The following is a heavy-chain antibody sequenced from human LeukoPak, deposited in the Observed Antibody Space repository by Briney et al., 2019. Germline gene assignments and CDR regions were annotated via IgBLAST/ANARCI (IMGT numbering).Heavy chain of an antibody. CDR3: AKDAAGPEY. V-gene: IGHV3-23*01. Sequence: GGSLRLSCAASGLTFSDYAMTWVRQAPGKGLFWVSGISAGGGSTYYADSVKGRFTISRDNSRNTLYLQMNSLRAEDTAVYYSAKDAAGPEYWGQVTLVTVSS. J-gene: IGHJ4*02. CDR1: GLTFSDYA. D-gene: IGHD6-13*01. CDR2: ISAGGGST.